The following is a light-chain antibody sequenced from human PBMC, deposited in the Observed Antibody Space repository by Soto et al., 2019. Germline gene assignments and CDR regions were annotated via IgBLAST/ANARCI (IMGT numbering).Light chain of an antibody. V-gene: IGLV2-8*01. CDR3: SSYAGSNTDVV. Sequence: QSALIQPPSASGSPGQSVTISCTGTRSDVGGYGYVSWYQQYPGKAPKLMIYEVTKRPSGVPDRFSGSKSGNTASLTVSGLQTEDEADYYCSSYAGSNTDVVFGGGTKVTVL. J-gene: IGLJ2*01. CDR2: EVT. CDR1: RSDVGGYGY.